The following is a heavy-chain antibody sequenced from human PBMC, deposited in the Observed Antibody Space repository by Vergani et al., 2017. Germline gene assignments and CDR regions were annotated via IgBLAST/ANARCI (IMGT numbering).Heavy chain of an antibody. J-gene: IGHJ4*02. CDR3: AKFPLNITTPDRGDF. CDR1: GFTFTAHG. CDR2: ISGQNFRT. V-gene: IGHV3-23*01. Sequence: EVQLLESGGGSAQPGESLRLSCVASGFTFTAHGLNWVRQAPGKGLEWVSGISGQNFRTHYADSVKGRFTISRDDSKNTLFLQMHSLRVEDTALYYCAKFPLNITTPDRGDFWGQGSLVTVSS. D-gene: IGHD1-1*01.